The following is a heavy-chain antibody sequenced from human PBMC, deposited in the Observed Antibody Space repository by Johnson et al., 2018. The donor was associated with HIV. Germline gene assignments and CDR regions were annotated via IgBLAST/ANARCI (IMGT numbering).Heavy chain of an antibody. Sequence: QVQLVESGGGVVQPGRSLRLSCAASGFTFRNFAMHWVRQAPGKGLEWVALILYDGSNKYYESSVKGRFTISRDNSTKTLSRQMNSLRPDDTAVYDCARGYYYESSGSDDAFDIGGQGTMVTVSS. D-gene: IGHD3-22*01. CDR2: ILYDGSNK. J-gene: IGHJ3*02. CDR1: GFTFRNFA. V-gene: IGHV3-30-3*01. CDR3: ARGYYYESSGSDDAFDI.